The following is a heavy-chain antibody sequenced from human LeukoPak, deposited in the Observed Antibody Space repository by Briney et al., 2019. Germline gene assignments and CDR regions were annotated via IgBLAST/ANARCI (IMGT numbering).Heavy chain of an antibody. D-gene: IGHD6-6*01. CDR3: ATEYSSSSPPRY. CDR2: IIPIFGTA. Sequence: ASVKVSCKASGGTFSSYAISWVRQAPGQGLGWMGGIIPIFGTANYAQKFQGRVTITADESTSTAYMELGSLRSEDTAVYYCATEYSSSSPPRYWGQGTLVTVSS. J-gene: IGHJ4*02. V-gene: IGHV1-69*01. CDR1: GGTFSSYA.